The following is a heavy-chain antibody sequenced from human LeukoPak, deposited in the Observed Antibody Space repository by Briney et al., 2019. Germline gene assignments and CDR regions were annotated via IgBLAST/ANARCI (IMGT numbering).Heavy chain of an antibody. J-gene: IGHJ2*01. CDR3: GRRALVVATSYWYFDL. V-gene: IGHV3-23*01. CDR1: GFAFSSYA. Sequence: GASLRLSRAASGFAFSSYAMSWVRQAPGKGLEWGSGFSGSGGGTFYADSVEGRFTITRDSAQNTLYLQINSLRAEDTAVYSCGRRALVVATSYWYFDLWGRGTLVTVSS. CDR2: FSGSGGGT. D-gene: IGHD2-15*01.